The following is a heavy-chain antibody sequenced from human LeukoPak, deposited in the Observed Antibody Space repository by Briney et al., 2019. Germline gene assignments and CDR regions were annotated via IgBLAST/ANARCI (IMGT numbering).Heavy chain of an antibody. CDR1: GYTFTGYY. CDR2: INPNSGGT. D-gene: IGHD1-26*01. V-gene: IGHV1-2*02. CDR3: ATDLIVGARNADGY. Sequence: GASVKVSCKASGYTFTGYYMHWVRQAPGQGLEWMGWINPNSGGTNYAQKFQGRVTMTEDTSTDTAYMELSSLRSEDTAVYYCATDLIVGARNADGYWGQGTLVTVSS. J-gene: IGHJ4*02.